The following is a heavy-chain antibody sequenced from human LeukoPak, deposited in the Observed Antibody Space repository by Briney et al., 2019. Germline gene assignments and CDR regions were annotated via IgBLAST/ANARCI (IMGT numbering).Heavy chain of an antibody. CDR2: ISAYNGNA. D-gene: IGHD3-16*01. Sequence: VASVKVSCKASGYTFTSYGISWVRQAPGQGLEWMGWISAYNGNANYAQKLQGRVTMTTDTSTSTAYMELRSLRSDDTAVYYCARATRWGKGGDPDYWGQGTLVTVSS. CDR1: GYTFTSYG. J-gene: IGHJ4*02. V-gene: IGHV1-18*01. CDR3: ARATRWGKGGDPDY.